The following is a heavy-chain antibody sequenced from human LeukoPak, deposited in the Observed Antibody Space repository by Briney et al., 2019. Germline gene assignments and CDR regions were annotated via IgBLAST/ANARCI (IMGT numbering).Heavy chain of an antibody. V-gene: IGHV4-59*12. CDR1: GGSISSYY. CDR3: ARDDGRGVVTPY. D-gene: IGHD2-21*02. J-gene: IGHJ4*02. CDR2: IYYSGDT. Sequence: TSETLSLTCTVSGGSISSYYWSWIRQPPGKGLEWIGYIYYSGDTNYNPSLKSRVTISVDTSKNQFSLNLIPVTAADTAVYYCARDDGRGVVTPYWGQGTLVTVSS.